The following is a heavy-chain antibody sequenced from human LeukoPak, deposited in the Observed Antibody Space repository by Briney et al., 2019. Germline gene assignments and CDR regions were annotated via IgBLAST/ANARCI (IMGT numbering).Heavy chain of an antibody. J-gene: IGHJ4*02. V-gene: IGHV4-30-4*08. D-gene: IGHD3-10*01. CDR3: ARGSYGGSGTY. Sequence: WVRQAPGKGLEWIGYIYYSGSTYYNPSLKSRVTISVDTSKNQFSLKLSSVTAADTAVYYCARGSYGGSGTYWGQGTLVTVSS. CDR2: IYYSGST.